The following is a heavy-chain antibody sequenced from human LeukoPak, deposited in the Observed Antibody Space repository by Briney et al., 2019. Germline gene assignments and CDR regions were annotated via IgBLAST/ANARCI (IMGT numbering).Heavy chain of an antibody. V-gene: IGHV4-4*07. CDR3: AREKSQQLAINYFDY. D-gene: IGHD6-13*01. CDR1: GGSISSYY. Sequence: SETLSLTCTVSGGSISSYYWSWIRQPAGKGLEWIGRIYTSGSTNYNPSLKSRVTMSVDTSKNQFSLKLSSVTAADTAVYYCAREKSQQLAINYFDYWGQGTLVTVSS. J-gene: IGHJ4*02. CDR2: IYTSGST.